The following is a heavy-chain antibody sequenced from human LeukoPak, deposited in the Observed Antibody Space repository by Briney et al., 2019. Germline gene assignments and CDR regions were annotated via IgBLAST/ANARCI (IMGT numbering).Heavy chain of an antibody. Sequence: GGSLRLSCAASGFTFINYEMSWVRQAPGKGLEWVSYITTSGRTINYADSVKGRFTISRDNAKNSVFLQMSSLRAEDTAIYYCARGSTSWYYFDYWGQGSLVTVSS. V-gene: IGHV3-48*03. J-gene: IGHJ4*02. CDR2: ITTSGRTI. CDR1: GFTFINYE. CDR3: ARGSTSWYYFDY. D-gene: IGHD2-2*01.